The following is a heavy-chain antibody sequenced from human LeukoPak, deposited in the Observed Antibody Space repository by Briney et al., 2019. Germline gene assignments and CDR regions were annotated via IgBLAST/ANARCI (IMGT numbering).Heavy chain of an antibody. J-gene: IGHJ4*02. Sequence: GGSLRLSCAASGFSFSKYWMHWVRQTPGEGLVWVARIKEDGTYTSYADSVKGRFTISRDNARNTVFLQMNSLRSEDTAVYYCARDFDMGITPGDDFNFWGQGTLVTVSS. V-gene: IGHV3-74*01. CDR3: ARDFDMGITPGDDFNF. D-gene: IGHD3-9*01. CDR2: IKEDGTYT. CDR1: GFSFSKYW.